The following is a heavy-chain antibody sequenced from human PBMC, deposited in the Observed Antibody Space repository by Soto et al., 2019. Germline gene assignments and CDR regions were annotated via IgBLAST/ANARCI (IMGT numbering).Heavy chain of an antibody. D-gene: IGHD3-3*01. J-gene: IGHJ6*02. CDR1: GYTFNNYA. CDR2: INTGNGNT. Sequence: QVQLVQSGPEVKKPGASVKVSCKAYGYTFNNYAMHWVRQAPGQRLEWMGWINTGNGNTKYSQKLQGRVTITRDTSATSASSFDMEVSSLRSEETAIYYCARESSAGSIFASPYYYGMDVWVQGTTVTVSS. CDR3: ARESSAGSIFASPYYYGMDV. V-gene: IGHV1-3*04.